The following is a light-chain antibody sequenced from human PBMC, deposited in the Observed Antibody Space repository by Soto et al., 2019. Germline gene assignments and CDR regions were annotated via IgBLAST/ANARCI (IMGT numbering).Light chain of an antibody. J-gene: IGKJ1*01. CDR1: QTVRNNY. V-gene: IGKV3-11*01. Sequence: IVLTQSPGTLSLSPGGRATLVCRASQTVRNNYLAWYQQRHGQAPRLLIYDASTRDYDVPARFSGSGSGTDFTLTISGLEPEDSAIYYCQDRSSWPLGTFGQGTKVDIK. CDR3: QDRSSWPLGT. CDR2: DAS.